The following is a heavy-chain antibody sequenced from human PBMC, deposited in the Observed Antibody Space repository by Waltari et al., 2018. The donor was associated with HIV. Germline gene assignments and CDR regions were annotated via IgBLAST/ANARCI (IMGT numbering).Heavy chain of an antibody. D-gene: IGHD5-12*01. CDR1: GFTFDDYA. J-gene: IGHJ4*02. V-gene: IGHV3-9*01. CDR3: AKAWEEMATHFDY. Sequence: EVQLVESGGGLVQPGRSLRLSCAASGFTFDDYAMHWVRQAPGKGLEWVSGISWNSGSIGYADSVKGRFTISRDNAKNSLYLQMNSLRAEDTALYYCAKAWEEMATHFDYWGQGTLVTVSS. CDR2: ISWNSGSI.